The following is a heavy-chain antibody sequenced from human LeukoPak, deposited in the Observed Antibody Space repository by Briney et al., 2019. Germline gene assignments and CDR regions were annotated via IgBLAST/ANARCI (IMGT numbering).Heavy chain of an antibody. D-gene: IGHD6-13*01. CDR3: ARVPFIAAAGPDGNWFDP. J-gene: IGHJ5*02. CDR2: ISGYNGNT. V-gene: IGHV1-18*01. Sequence: GASVKVSCKASGYTFANYVINWVRQAPGQGLEWMGWISGYNGNTNYAQNLQGRVTMTTDTSTSTAYMDLRSLRSDDTAVYYCARVPFIAAAGPDGNWFDPWGQGTLVTVSS. CDR1: GYTFANYV.